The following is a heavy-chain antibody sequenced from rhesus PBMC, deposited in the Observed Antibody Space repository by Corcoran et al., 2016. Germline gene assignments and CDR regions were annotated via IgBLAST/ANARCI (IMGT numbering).Heavy chain of an antibody. CDR2: VNDHTGNT. CDR3: ARRGFGHVY. D-gene: IGHD3-34*01. CDR1: GDSISGGYA. J-gene: IGHJ4*01. V-gene: IGHV4-76*01. Sequence: QVRLRESGPGLLKPSETLSLTCTVFGDSISGGYAWNWIRQPPGKTLGWIGDVNDHTGNTNSIPSLKIRVAISIGTSRNQWSLNLISGTAADTAVYYCARRGFGHVYWGHGVLVVVSS.